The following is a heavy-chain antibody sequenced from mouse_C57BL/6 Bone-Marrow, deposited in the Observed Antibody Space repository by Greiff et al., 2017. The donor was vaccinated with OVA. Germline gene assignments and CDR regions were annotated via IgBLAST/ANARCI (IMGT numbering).Heavy chain of an antibody. V-gene: IGHV1-72*01. CDR2: IDPNSGGT. Sequence: QVQLQQPGAEIVKPGASVKLSCKASGYTFTSYWMHWVKQRPGRGLEWIGRIDPNSGGTKYNEKFKSKATLTVDKPSSTAYMQLSSLTSEDSAVYYCARSYYGSSYRYWYFDVWGTGTTVTVSS. J-gene: IGHJ1*03. CDR3: ARSYYGSSYRYWYFDV. CDR1: GYTFTSYW. D-gene: IGHD1-1*01.